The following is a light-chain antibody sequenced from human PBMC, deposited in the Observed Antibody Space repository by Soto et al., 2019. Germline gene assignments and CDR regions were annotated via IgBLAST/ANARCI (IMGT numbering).Light chain of an antibody. CDR1: SSDVGGYNY. Sequence: QSVLTQPASVSGSPGQSITISCTGTSSDVGGYNYVSWYQQHPGKAPKLMIYEVSNRPSGVSNRFSGSKSGYTASLTISGLQAEDEADYYCSSYTSSSTSVFGTGTKLTVL. CDR2: EVS. J-gene: IGLJ1*01. V-gene: IGLV2-14*01. CDR3: SSYTSSSTSV.